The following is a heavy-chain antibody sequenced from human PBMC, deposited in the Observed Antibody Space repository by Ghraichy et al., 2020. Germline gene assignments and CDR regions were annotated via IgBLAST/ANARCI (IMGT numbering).Heavy chain of an antibody. Sequence: GGSLRLSCAASGFTFSSYAMSWVRQAPGKGLEWVSAISGSGGSTYYADSVKGRFTISRDNSKNTLYLQMNSLRAEDTAVYYCAKDLLLTVKYYDFWSGPNTGYWGQGTLVTVSS. V-gene: IGHV3-23*01. J-gene: IGHJ4*02. D-gene: IGHD3-3*01. CDR1: GFTFSSYA. CDR2: ISGSGGST. CDR3: AKDLLLTVKYYDFWSGPNTGY.